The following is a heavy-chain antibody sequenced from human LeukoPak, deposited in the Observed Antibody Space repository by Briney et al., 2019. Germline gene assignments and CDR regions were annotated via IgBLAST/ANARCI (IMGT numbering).Heavy chain of an antibody. V-gene: IGHV3-21*01. CDR3: AREPYNYDSSGYLGGYYFDY. CDR2: ISSRTSYI. Sequence: PGGSLRLSCAASGFTFSSSSMSWVRQAPGKGLEWVSSISSRTSYITYADSVKGRFTISRDNAKNSLYLQMNSLRAEDTAVYYCAREPYNYDSSGYLGGYYFDYWGQGTLVTVSS. CDR1: GFTFSSSS. D-gene: IGHD3-22*01. J-gene: IGHJ4*02.